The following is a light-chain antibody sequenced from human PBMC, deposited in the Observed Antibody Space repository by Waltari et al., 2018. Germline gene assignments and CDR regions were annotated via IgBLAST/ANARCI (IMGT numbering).Light chain of an antibody. Sequence: DIQMTQSPSSLSASVGDRVTITCRASENVNNYLNWYQQKPGKAPKLLIYKASTLQSGVPSRFSGSVSGTDYTFTISSLQSEDVATYYCQHNYGTPYSFGQGTKVEIK. V-gene: IGKV1-39*01. CDR1: ENVNNY. J-gene: IGKJ2*03. CDR2: KAS. CDR3: QHNYGTPYS.